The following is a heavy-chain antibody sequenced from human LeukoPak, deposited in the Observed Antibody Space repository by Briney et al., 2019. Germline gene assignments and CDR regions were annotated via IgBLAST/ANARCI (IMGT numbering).Heavy chain of an antibody. CDR3: ARVATYYYDSSGYSDY. CDR1: GGSFSGYY. V-gene: IGHV4-34*01. D-gene: IGHD3-22*01. CDR2: IYYSGST. Sequence: NPSETLSLTCAVYGGSFSGYYWNWIRQPPGKGLEWIGSIYYSGSTYYNPSLKSRVTISVDTSKNQFSLKLSSVTAADTAVYYCARVATYYYDSSGYSDYWGQGTLVTVSS. J-gene: IGHJ4*02.